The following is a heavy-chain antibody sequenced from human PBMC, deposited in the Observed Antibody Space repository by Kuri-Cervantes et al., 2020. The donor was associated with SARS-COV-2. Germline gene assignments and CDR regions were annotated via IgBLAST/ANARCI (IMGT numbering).Heavy chain of an antibody. V-gene: IGHV7-4-1*02. J-gene: IGHJ4*02. CDR3: ARDEKGVFDY. Sequence: VSVKVSCKASGYTFTSYYMHWVRQAPGQGLEWMGWINTNTGNPTYAQGFTGRFVISLDTSVSTAYLQISSLKAEDTAVYYCARDEKGVFDYWGQGTLVTVSS. CDR2: INTNTGNP. CDR1: GYTFTSYY.